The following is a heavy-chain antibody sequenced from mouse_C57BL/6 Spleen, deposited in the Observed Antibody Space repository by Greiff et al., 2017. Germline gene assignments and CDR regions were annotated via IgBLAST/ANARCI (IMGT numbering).Heavy chain of an antibody. V-gene: IGHV1-50*01. D-gene: IGHD4-1*01. CDR1: GYTFTSYW. Sequence: QVQLQQPGAELVRPGASVKLSCKASGYTFTSYWMHWVKQRPVQGLEWIGEIDPSDSYTNYNQKFKGKATLTVDPSSSTAYLQLSSLTSEYSAVSDCARAGLGLYFDYWGQGTSLTVSS. CDR3: ARAGLGLYFDY. J-gene: IGHJ2*02. CDR2: IDPSDSYT.